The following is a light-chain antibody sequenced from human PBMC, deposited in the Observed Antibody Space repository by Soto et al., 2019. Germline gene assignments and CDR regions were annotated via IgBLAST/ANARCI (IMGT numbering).Light chain of an antibody. CDR1: QSVSSTY. CDR3: QQYGSSPYT. J-gene: IGKJ2*01. Sequence: ENVLTQSPGTLSLSPGERATLSCRASQSVSSTYLAWYLQKPGQAPRLLIYGASRRATGIPDRFSGSGSGTDFTLTISRLEPEDFAVYYCQQYGSSPYTFGQGTKLEIK. V-gene: IGKV3-20*01. CDR2: GAS.